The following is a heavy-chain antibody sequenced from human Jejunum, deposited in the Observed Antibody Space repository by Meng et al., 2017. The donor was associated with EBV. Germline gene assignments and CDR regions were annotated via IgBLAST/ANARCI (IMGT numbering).Heavy chain of an antibody. J-gene: IGHJ4*02. Sequence: LLSSGAGLKNAGSSMSVSCRSSGTTFTRYPMHWLRQAPGQVLGWMGWINTNTGDQTYAKGFTGRFVFSLDTSVSTAYLQISSLKTEDTAVYYCARGGESWYDDDYWGQGTLVTVSS. CDR2: INTNTGDQ. V-gene: IGHV7-4-1*02. D-gene: IGHD6-13*01. CDR1: GTTFTRYP. CDR3: ARGGESWYDDDY.